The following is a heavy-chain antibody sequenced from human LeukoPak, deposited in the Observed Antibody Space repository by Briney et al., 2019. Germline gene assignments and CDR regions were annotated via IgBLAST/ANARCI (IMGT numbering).Heavy chain of an antibody. CDR2: IYTSGST. V-gene: IGHV4-61*02. J-gene: IGHJ4*02. CDR3: ARSLEYCSSTSCYGY. Sequence: SETLSLTCTVSGGSISSGSYYWSWIRQPAGKGLEWIGRIYTSGSTYYNPSLKSRVTISVDTSKNQFSLKLSSVTAADTAVYYCARSLEYCSSTSCYGYWGQGTLVTVSS. CDR1: GGSISSGSYY. D-gene: IGHD2-2*01.